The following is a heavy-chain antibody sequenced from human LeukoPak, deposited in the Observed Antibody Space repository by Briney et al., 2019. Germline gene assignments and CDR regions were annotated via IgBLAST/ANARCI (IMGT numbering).Heavy chain of an antibody. CDR2: INHSGST. J-gene: IGHJ5*02. CDR1: GGSFSGYY. D-gene: IGHD2-21*02. CDR3: ARDLAYCSGDCLSREQHNWFDP. Sequence: SETLSLTCAVYGGSFSGYYWSWIRQPPGKGLEWIGEINHSGSTNYNPSLKSRVTISVDTSKNQFSLKLSSVTAADTAVYYCARDLAYCSGDCLSREQHNWFDPWGQGTLVTVSS. V-gene: IGHV4-34*01.